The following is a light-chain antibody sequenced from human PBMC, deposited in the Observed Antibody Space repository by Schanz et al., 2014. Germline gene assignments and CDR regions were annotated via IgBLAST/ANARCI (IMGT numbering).Light chain of an antibody. CDR2: EVS. CDR3: SSYADSNNLV. Sequence: QSVLTQPPSASGSPGQSVTISCTGTSSDVGDYNYVSWYQQHPGKAPKLMIYEVSKRPSGVPDRFSGSKSGNTASLTVSGLQAEDEAVYYCSSYADSNNLVFGGGTKLTVL. J-gene: IGLJ2*01. CDR1: SSDVGDYNY. V-gene: IGLV2-8*01.